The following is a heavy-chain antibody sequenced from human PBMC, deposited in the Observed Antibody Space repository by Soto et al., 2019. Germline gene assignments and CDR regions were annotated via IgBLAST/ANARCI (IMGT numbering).Heavy chain of an antibody. J-gene: IGHJ6*02. D-gene: IGHD5-12*01. V-gene: IGHV3-23*01. Sequence: GGSLRLSCAASGFTFSNYAMNWVRQAPGKGLEWVSGISGNGDNTYYADSVKGRFTISRDKSKNTLYLEMNSLRGEDTAIFYCAKDRGWLQSDGLDVWGQGTTVTVSS. CDR2: ISGNGDNT. CDR1: GFTFSNYA. CDR3: AKDRGWLQSDGLDV.